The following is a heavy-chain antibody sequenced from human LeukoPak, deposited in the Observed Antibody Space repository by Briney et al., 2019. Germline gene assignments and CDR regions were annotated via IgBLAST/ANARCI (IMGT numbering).Heavy chain of an antibody. CDR1: GYTFTSYG. D-gene: IGHD6-13*01. J-gene: IGHJ4*02. CDR2: ISAYNGNT. Sequence: GASVKVPCKASGYTFTSYGISWVRQAPGQGLEWMGWISAYNGNTNYAQKLQGRVTMTTDTSTSTAYMELRSLRSDDTAVYYCARVSPGSSWSLGNYFDYWGQGTLVTVSS. CDR3: ARVSPGSSWSLGNYFDY. V-gene: IGHV1-18*01.